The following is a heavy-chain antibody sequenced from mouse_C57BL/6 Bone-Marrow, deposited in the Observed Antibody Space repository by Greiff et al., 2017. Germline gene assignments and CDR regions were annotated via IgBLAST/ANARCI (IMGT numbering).Heavy chain of an antibody. CDR3: AREWDYFDY. CDR2: IHPGDGDT. Sequence: QVQLQQSGAELVKPGASVKISCKVSGYAFSTYWMHWVKQRPGQGLEWIGLIHPGDGDTNYNGKFKGKATLTADKSSSTAYMQLSSLTSEDSAVYFCAREWDYFDYWGQGTTLTVSS. J-gene: IGHJ2*01. D-gene: IGHD1-3*01. CDR1: GYAFSTYW. V-gene: IGHV1-80*01.